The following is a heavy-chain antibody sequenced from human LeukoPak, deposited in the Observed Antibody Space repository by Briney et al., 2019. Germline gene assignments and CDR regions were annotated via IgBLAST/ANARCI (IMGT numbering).Heavy chain of an antibody. Sequence: PGGSLRLSCAASGFTFSTYNMNWVRQAPGKGLEWVSYISSSSSTIYYADSVKGRFAISRDNAKNSLYLQMNSLRAEDTAVYYCAREALYCTSTSCYGYFDSWGQGTLVTVSS. CDR3: AREALYCTSTSCYGYFDS. CDR2: ISSSSSTI. D-gene: IGHD2-2*01. J-gene: IGHJ4*02. CDR1: GFTFSTYN. V-gene: IGHV3-48*01.